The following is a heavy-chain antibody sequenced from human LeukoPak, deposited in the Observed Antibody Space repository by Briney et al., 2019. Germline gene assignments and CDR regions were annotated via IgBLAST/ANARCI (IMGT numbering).Heavy chain of an antibody. Sequence: ASVKVSCKASGGTFSSYAISWVRQAPGQGLEWMGGIIPIFGTANYAQKFQGRVTITADESTSTAYMELSSLRSEDTAVYYCASSNEASGSCLGFDYWGQGTLVTVSS. CDR3: ASSNEASGSCLGFDY. V-gene: IGHV1-69*13. D-gene: IGHD1-26*01. J-gene: IGHJ4*02. CDR1: GGTFSSYA. CDR2: IIPIFGTA.